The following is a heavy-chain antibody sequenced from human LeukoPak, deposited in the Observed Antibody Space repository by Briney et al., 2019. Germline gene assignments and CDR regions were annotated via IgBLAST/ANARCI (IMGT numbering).Heavy chain of an antibody. Sequence: PGGSLRLSCTTSGFTFSSYGMHWVRQAPGKGLEWVTFLRYDGNNKYYADSVKGRFTISRDNSKNTLYLQMNSLRAEDTAVYYCAKDPDCTSGVCYTFFDYWGQGTLVTVSS. CDR1: GFTFSSYG. D-gene: IGHD2-8*01. J-gene: IGHJ4*02. CDR2: LRYDGNNK. V-gene: IGHV3-30*02. CDR3: AKDPDCTSGVCYTFFDY.